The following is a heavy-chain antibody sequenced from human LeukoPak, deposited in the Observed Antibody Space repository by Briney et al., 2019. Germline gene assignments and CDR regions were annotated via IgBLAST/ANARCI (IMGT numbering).Heavy chain of an antibody. Sequence: PGGSLRLSCAASGFTFSSYGMHWVRQAPGKGLEWVAVISYDGSNKYYADSVKGRFTISRDNSKNTLYLQMNSLRAEDTAVYYCAKDQYCSGGSCYNRVKGAFDIWGQGTMVTVSS. V-gene: IGHV3-30*18. CDR3: AKDQYCSGGSCYNRVKGAFDI. CDR2: ISYDGSNK. J-gene: IGHJ3*02. D-gene: IGHD2-15*01. CDR1: GFTFSSYG.